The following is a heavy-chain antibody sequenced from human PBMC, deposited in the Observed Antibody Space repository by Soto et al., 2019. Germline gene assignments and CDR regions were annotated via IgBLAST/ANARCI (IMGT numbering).Heavy chain of an antibody. Sequence: QVQLVESGGAVVQPGRSLRLSCAASGFTFNRYAMHWVRQAPGQGPEWVAFISFEGNDSYYADSVKGRFTLSRYNSKNTLYLEMKRLRPEDAAFYSCGTPNGQGSGRNTHCGVTVWGLGTAVTVSS. CDR1: GFTFNRYA. CDR3: GTPNGQGSGRNTHCGVTV. J-gene: IGHJ6*02. V-gene: IGHV3-30*01. CDR2: ISFEGNDS. D-gene: IGHD2-2*02.